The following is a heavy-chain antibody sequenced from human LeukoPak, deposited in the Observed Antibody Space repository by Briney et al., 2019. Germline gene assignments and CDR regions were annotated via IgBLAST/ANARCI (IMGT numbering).Heavy chain of an antibody. V-gene: IGHV4-4*07. D-gene: IGHD3-10*01. CDR1: GGPFSNNY. J-gene: IGHJ5*02. CDR2: IYTSGNT. CDR3: ARDKEDYSGSGSYYSLS. Sequence: SETLSLTCTVSGGPFSNNYWSWIRQPAGKGLEWIGRIYTSGNTNYNPSLKSRVTMSVDTSKNQFSLELTSVTAADTAVYYCARDKEDYSGSGSYYSLSWGQGTLVTVSS.